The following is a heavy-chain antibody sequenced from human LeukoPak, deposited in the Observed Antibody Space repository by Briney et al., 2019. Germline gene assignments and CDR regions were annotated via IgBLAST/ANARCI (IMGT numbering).Heavy chain of an antibody. J-gene: IGHJ4*02. V-gene: IGHV3-66*01. CDR1: GFTVSSNY. D-gene: IGHD3-22*01. CDR3: ARDGYYYDSSGYPRPY. CDR2: IYSGGST. Sequence: GGSLRLSCAASGFTVSSNYMSWVRQAPGKGLEWVSVIYSGGSTYYADSVKGRFTISRDNSKNTLYLQMNSLRAEDTAVYYCARDGYYYDSSGYPRPYWGQGTLVTVSS.